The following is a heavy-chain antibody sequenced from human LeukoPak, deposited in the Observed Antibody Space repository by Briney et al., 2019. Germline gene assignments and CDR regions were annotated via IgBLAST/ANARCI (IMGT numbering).Heavy chain of an antibody. V-gene: IGHV3-30*04. CDR3: ARDIYSSSWYPLVY. CDR1: GFTFSTYA. CDR2: ISYDGSNK. D-gene: IGHD6-13*01. J-gene: IGHJ4*02. Sequence: GGSLRLSCSASGFTFSTYAIHWVRQAPGKGLEWVAVISYDGSNKDYADSVKGRFTISRDNSKNTLYLQMNSLRAEDTAVYYCARDIYSSSWYPLVYWGQGTLVTVSS.